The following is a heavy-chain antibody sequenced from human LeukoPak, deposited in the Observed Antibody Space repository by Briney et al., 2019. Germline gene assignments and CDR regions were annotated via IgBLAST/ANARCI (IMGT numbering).Heavy chain of an antibody. CDR3: PRDAPLGYCSSNSCYTGGDYYYYYMDV. Sequence: GGSLRLSCAASGFTFSSYSMNWVRQAPGKGLEWVSSISSSSSYRYYEDSVKGGFTISRHNAKNSLYLQMNSLRAEDTAVSYCPRDAPLGYCSSNSCYTGGDYYYYYMDVWGKGTTVTVSS. J-gene: IGHJ6*03. V-gene: IGHV3-21*01. CDR2: ISSSSSYR. D-gene: IGHD2-2*02. CDR1: GFTFSSYS.